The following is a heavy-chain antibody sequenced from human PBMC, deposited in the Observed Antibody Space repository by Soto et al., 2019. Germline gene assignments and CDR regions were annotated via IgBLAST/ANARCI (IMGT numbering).Heavy chain of an antibody. J-gene: IGHJ4*02. V-gene: IGHV3-21*01. D-gene: IGHD3-16*02. CDR2: ISSSSSYI. CDR1: GFTFSSYS. CDR3: ASGAIMITFGGVIVTAFDY. Sequence: GGSLRLSCAASGFTFSSYSMNWVRQAPGKGLEWVSSISSSSSYIYYADSVKGRFTISRDNAKNSLYLQMNILRAEDTAVYYCASGAIMITFGGVIVTAFDYWGQGTLVTVSS.